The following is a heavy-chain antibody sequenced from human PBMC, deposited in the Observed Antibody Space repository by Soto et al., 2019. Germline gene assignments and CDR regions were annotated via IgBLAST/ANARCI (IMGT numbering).Heavy chain of an antibody. CDR3: ASALLRLGELSLRY. V-gene: IGHV4-4*07. J-gene: IGHJ4*02. D-gene: IGHD3-16*02. Sequence: QVQLQESGPGLVKPSETLSLTCTVSGGSISSYYWSWIRQPAGKGLEWIGRIYTSGSTNYNPSLKSRVTMSVDTSKNQFSLKLSSVTAADTAVYYCASALLRLGELSLRYWGQGTLVTVSS. CDR1: GGSISSYY. CDR2: IYTSGST.